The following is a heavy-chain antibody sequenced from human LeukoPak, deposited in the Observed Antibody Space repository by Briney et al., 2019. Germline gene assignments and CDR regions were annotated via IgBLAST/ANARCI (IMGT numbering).Heavy chain of an antibody. CDR3: ASGDRGLSFDY. D-gene: IGHD5-24*01. V-gene: IGHV4-34*01. J-gene: IGHJ4*02. CDR1: DGSFSGYY. CDR2: INHSGST. Sequence: SETLSLTCAVYDGSFSGYYWSWIRQPSGKGLEWIGEINHSGSTNYNPSLKSRVTISVDTSKNQFSLKLSSVTAADTAVYYCASGDRGLSFDYWGQGTLVTVSS.